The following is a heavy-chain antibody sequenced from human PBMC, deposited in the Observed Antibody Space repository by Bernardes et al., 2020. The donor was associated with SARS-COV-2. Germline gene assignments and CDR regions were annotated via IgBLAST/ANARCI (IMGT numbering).Heavy chain of an antibody. Sequence: ASVKVSCKASGYTFTSYDINWVRQATGQGLEWMGWMNPNSGNTGYAQKFQGRVTMTRNTSISTAYMELSSLRSEDTAVYYCATIQGPPDIVVVPLGMDVWGQGTTVTVSS. CDR1: GYTFTSYD. CDR2: MNPNSGNT. D-gene: IGHD2-2*01. V-gene: IGHV1-8*01. J-gene: IGHJ6*02. CDR3: ATIQGPPDIVVVPLGMDV.